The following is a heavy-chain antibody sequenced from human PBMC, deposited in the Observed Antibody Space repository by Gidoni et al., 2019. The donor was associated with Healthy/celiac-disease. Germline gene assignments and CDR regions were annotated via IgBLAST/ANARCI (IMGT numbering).Heavy chain of an antibody. D-gene: IGHD6-19*01. Sequence: QVQLQQSGPGLVKPAQTLSLTCAISGDSVASKRAAWNWSRQSPSRGLEWLGRTYFRSSWYNDYAVSVRGRIPINPDTSRNHFSLLLDSVTPEDSALYYCAREPTYSSGWSPAGSVGDYYYYGMDVWGQGTTVTVSS. CDR2: TYFRSSWYN. CDR3: AREPTYSSGWSPAGSVGDYYYYGMDV. CDR1: GDSVASKRAA. J-gene: IGHJ6*02. V-gene: IGHV6-1*01.